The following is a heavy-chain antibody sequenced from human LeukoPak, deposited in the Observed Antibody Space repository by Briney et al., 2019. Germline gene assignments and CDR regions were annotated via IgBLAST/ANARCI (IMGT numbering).Heavy chain of an antibody. Sequence: SETLSLTCNVSGGSISSHYWSWIRQSPGKGLEYIGNIYYSGSTNYNPSLKSRVSISIDTSKTQFSLKLSSVTAADTAFYYCARGPGMATIKDWGQGTLVTVSS. CDR3: ARGPGMATIKD. V-gene: IGHV4-59*11. D-gene: IGHD5-24*01. J-gene: IGHJ4*02. CDR2: IYYSGST. CDR1: GGSISSHY.